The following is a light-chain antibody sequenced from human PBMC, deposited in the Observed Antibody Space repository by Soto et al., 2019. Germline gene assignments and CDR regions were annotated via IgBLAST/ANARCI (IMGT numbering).Light chain of an antibody. Sequence: EIVLTQSPGTLALSPGEGATLSCRASQSVSKYLAWYQQKPDQALRLLFFCASRRATGIPDSFSGSGSGTVFTFTISRLEPEDFALYYCQQYGGSPQTFGQETKVDIK. CDR2: CAS. CDR3: QQYGGSPQT. V-gene: IGKV3-20*01. CDR1: QSVSKY. J-gene: IGKJ1*01.